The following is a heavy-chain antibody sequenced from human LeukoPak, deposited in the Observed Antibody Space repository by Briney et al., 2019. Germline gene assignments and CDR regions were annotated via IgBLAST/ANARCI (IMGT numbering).Heavy chain of an antibody. CDR1: GYTFTGYY. CDR2: INPNSGGT. J-gene: IGHJ5*02. CDR3: SRDPYSSGWYNNWFDP. D-gene: IGHD6-19*01. Sequence: GASVKVSCKASGYTFTGYYMHWVRQAPGQGLEWMGWINPNSGGTNYAQKFQGRVTMTRDTSISTAYMELSRLRSDDTAVYYCSRDPYSSGWYNNWFDPWGQGTLATVSS. V-gene: IGHV1-2*02.